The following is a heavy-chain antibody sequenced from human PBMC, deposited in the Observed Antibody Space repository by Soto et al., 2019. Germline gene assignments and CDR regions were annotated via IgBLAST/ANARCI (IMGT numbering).Heavy chain of an antibody. CDR3: AREVAADGTFREDVFDI. J-gene: IGHJ3*02. Sequence: QVHLVQSGAEVKKPGSSVKVSCKAPGGTFSNHAINWVRQAPGQGLEWMGRIIPIFTTTNYAQKFQGRVTMTADESTITAYLERSSLKHDDTAVYYCAREVAADGTFREDVFDIWGQGTLVTVSS. V-gene: IGHV1-69*12. D-gene: IGHD6-13*01. CDR1: GGTFSNHA. CDR2: IIPIFTTT.